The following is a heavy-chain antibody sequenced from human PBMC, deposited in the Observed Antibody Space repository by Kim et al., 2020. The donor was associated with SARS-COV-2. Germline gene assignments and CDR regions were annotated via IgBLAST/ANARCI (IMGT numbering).Heavy chain of an antibody. V-gene: IGHV3-73*01. CDR1: GFTFSGSA. J-gene: IGHJ4*02. CDR3: TRHEMGATNTNVH. Sequence: GGSLRLSCAASGFTFSGSAMHWVRQASGKGLEWVGRIRSKANSYATAYAASVKGRFTISRDDSKNTAYLQMNSLKTEDTAVYYCTRHEMGATNTNVHWGQGTLVTVSS. CDR2: IRSKANSYAT. D-gene: IGHD1-26*01.